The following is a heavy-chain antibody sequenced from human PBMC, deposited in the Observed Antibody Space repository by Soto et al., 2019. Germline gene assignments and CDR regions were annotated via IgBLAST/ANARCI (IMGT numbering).Heavy chain of an antibody. CDR1: GYTFTSYG. CDR3: EREGRYCTNGVCYSDYYGMDV. V-gene: IGHV1-18*01. J-gene: IGHJ6*02. Sequence: QVQLVQSGAEVKKPGASVKVSCKASGYTFTSYGISWVRQAPGQGLEWMGWISAYNGNTNYAQKLQGRVTMTTDTSTSTAYMELRSLRSDDTAVYYCEREGRYCTNGVCYSDYYGMDVWGQGTTVTVSS. CDR2: ISAYNGNT. D-gene: IGHD2-8*01.